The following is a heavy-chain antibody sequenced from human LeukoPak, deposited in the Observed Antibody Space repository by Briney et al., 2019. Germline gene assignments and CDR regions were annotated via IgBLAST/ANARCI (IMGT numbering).Heavy chain of an antibody. D-gene: IGHD2/OR15-2a*01. CDR2: IIPIFGIA. CDR3: AREGEYTFQH. Sequence: SVKVSCKASGGTFSSYAISWVRQAPGQGLEWMGRIIPIFGIANYAQKFQGRVTITADESTSTAYMELSSLRSEDTAVYYCAREGEYTFQHWGQGTLVTVSS. CDR1: GGTFSSYA. V-gene: IGHV1-69*13. J-gene: IGHJ1*01.